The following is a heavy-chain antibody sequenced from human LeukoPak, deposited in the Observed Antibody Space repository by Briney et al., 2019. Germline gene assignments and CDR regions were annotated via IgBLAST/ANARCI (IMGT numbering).Heavy chain of an antibody. CDR2: ISVSGERT. CDR1: GFIFSSYA. D-gene: IGHD5-24*01. CDR3: VKTDGVRDAFDI. V-gene: IGHV3-23*01. Sequence: HPGGSLRLSCAASGFIFSSYAMSWVRQAPGKGLEWVSIISVSGERTYYADSVKGRFITSRDDSKNTVFLQLNSLRAEDTAVYSCVKTDGVRDAFDIWGQGTTVTVSS. J-gene: IGHJ3*02.